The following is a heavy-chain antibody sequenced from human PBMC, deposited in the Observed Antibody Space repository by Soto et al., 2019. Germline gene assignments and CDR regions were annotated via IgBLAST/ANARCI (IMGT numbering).Heavy chain of an antibody. CDR1: GYSFTSYW. CDR3: ARTSAAGQYYYGMEG. J-gene: IGHJ6*02. CDR2: IYPGDSDT. Sequence: PGESLKISCKGSGYSFTSYWIGWVRQMPGKGLEWMGIIYPGDSDTRYSPSFQGQVTISADKSISTAYLQWSSLKASDTAMYYCARTSAAGQYYYGMEGWGQGTTVIVAS. D-gene: IGHD6-13*01. V-gene: IGHV5-51*03.